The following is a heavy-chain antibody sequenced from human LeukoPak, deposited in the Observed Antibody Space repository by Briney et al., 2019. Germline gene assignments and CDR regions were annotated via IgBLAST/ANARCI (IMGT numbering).Heavy chain of an antibody. CDR2: TYYRSKWYN. CDR3: ARSAGGTVDY. V-gene: IGHV6-1*01. Sequence: SQTLSLTYAISGDSVACNNDAWNWIRQSPSRGLEWLGRTYYRSKWYNDYAVSVKGRITINPDTSRNQFSLHLNSVTPEDSAVYYCARSAGGTVDYWGQGALVTVSS. D-gene: IGHD6-13*01. J-gene: IGHJ4*02. CDR1: GDSVACNNDA.